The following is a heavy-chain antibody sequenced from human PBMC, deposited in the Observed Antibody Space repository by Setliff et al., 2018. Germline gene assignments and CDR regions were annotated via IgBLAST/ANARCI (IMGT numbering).Heavy chain of an antibody. Sequence: SETLSLTCTVSGGSISSSSYYWGWIRQPPGKGLEWIGSIYYSGSTYYNPSLKSRVTISVDTSKNQFSLKLSSVTAADTALYYCARVRSYGSGNYYYYYYDMDVWGQGTTVTVSS. CDR2: IYYSGST. CDR3: ARVRSYGSGNYYYYYYDMDV. J-gene: IGHJ6*02. D-gene: IGHD3-10*01. CDR1: GGSISSSSYY. V-gene: IGHV4-39*07.